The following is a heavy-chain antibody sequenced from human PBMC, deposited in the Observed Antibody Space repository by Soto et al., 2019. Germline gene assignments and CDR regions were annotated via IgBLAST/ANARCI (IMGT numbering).Heavy chain of an antibody. V-gene: IGHV4-59*01. D-gene: IGHD5-12*01. CDR3: ARGGNRYSNVASGVGGFDF. CDR1: GASISSSY. Sequence: SETLSLTCTVCGASISSSYWSWIRQSPERGLEWIAYVYHTGATNYNPSLKSRVTISLDTSKGQFSLNLTSLTTADTAVYFCARGGNRYSNVASGVGGFDFWGQGSLVTVSS. CDR2: VYHTGAT. J-gene: IGHJ4*02.